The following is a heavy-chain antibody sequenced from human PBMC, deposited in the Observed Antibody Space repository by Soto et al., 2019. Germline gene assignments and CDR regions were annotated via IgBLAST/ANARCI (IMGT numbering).Heavy chain of an antibody. CDR3: ARAELVGATDY. CDR2: IYYSGST. D-gene: IGHD1-26*01. J-gene: IGHJ4*02. V-gene: IGHV4-31*03. Sequence: SETLSLTCTVSGGSISSGGYYWSWTRQHPGKGLEWIGYIYYSGSTYYNPSLKSRVTISVDTSKNQFSLKLSSVTAADTAVYYCARAELVGATDYWGQGTLVTVSS. CDR1: GGSISSGGYY.